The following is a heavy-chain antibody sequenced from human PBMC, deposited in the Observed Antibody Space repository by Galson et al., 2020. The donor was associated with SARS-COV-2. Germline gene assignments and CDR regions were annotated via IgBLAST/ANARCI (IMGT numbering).Heavy chain of an antibody. J-gene: IGHJ4*02. CDR3: ARHRTLTGEAGLDY. Sequence: SETLSLTCTVSGDSISSSTYSWGWIRQPPGKGLEWIGSLDHRRRTYYKPSLKRRVTISVDTSKNQFSLRLTSVNAADTAVYYCARHRTLTGEAGLDYWGQGTLVTVSS. V-gene: IGHV4-39*01. CDR2: LDHRRRT. CDR1: GDSISSSTYS.